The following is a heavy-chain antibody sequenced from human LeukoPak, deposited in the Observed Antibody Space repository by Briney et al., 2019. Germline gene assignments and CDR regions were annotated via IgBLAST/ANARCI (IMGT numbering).Heavy chain of an antibody. Sequence: GASVKVSCKASEYTFTSYAMHWVRQAPGQRLEWMGWINAGNGNTKYSQKFQGRVTITRDTSASTAYMELSSLRSEDTAVYYCARDPYGDYFFDYWGQGTVVTVSS. CDR2: INAGNGNT. J-gene: IGHJ4*02. CDR3: ARDPYGDYFFDY. D-gene: IGHD4-17*01. V-gene: IGHV1-3*01. CDR1: EYTFTSYA.